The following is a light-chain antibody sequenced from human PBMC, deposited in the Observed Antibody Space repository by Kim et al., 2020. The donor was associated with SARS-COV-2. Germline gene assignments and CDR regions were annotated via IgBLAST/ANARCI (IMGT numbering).Light chain of an antibody. CDR1: RSNIGRNF. Sequence: QSVLTQPPSASGAPGQRVTISCSGSRSNIGRNFVTWYHLLPGTAPKVLIHSDDERPSGVPDRFSGSKSGTSASLAISGLQSEDEADYYCATWDDSLTGPVFGGGTKLTVL. J-gene: IGLJ3*02. V-gene: IGLV1-44*01. CDR2: SDD. CDR3: ATWDDSLTGPV.